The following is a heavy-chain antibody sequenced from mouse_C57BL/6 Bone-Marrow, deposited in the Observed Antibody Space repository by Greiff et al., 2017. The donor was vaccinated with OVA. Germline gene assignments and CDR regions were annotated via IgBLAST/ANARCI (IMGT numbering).Heavy chain of an antibody. CDR1: GYTFTSYW. D-gene: IGHD1-1*01. Sequence: QVQLQQPGAELVKPGASVKMSCKASGYTFTSYWITWVKQRPGQGLEWIGDIYPGSGSTNYNQKFKSKATLTVDTSSSTAYMQLSSLTSEDSAVYYCERGGEFVVATDDFDDWGKGTTLT. J-gene: IGHJ2*01. CDR3: ERGGEFVVATDDFDD. CDR2: IYPGSGST. V-gene: IGHV1-55*01.